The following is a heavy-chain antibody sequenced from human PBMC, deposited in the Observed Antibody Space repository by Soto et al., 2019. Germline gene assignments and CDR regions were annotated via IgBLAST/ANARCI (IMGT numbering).Heavy chain of an antibody. CDR1: GGTFSSYA. D-gene: IGHD2-21*01. CDR3: AEVCARRDCYNPYYFDY. Sequence: QVQLVQSGAEVKKPGSSVKVSCKASGGTFSSYAISWVRQAPGQGLEWMGGIIPIFGTANYAQKFQGRVTITADESTSTAYRELSSLGSEDTAVYYCAEVCARRDCYNPYYFDYWGQGTPVTVFS. CDR2: IIPIFGTA. V-gene: IGHV1-69*12. J-gene: IGHJ4*02.